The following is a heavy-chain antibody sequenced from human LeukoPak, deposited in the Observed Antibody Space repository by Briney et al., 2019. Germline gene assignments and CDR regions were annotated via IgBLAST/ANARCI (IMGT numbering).Heavy chain of an antibody. J-gene: IGHJ4*02. D-gene: IGHD2-2*01. CDR3: ARRSSTHGEYYFDY. V-gene: IGHV3-21*01. CDR2: ISSRSSYI. CDR1: GFTFSSYS. Sequence: GGSLRLSCAASGFTFSSYSMNWVRQAPGKGLEWVSAISSRSSYIYYADSVKGRFTIPRENAKNSLYLQMNSLRAEDPAVYYCARRSSTHGEYYFDYWGQGTLVTVSS.